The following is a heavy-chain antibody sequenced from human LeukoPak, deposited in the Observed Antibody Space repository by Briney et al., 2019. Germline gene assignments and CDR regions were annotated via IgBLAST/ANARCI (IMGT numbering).Heavy chain of an antibody. J-gene: IGHJ4*02. CDR3: ADDYRSGSFHDF. D-gene: IGHD3-10*01. V-gene: IGHV3-23*01. CDR1: GFAFSSYA. CDR2: ISRRDDYT. Sequence: GGSLRLSCAASGFAFSSYAMSWVRQPPGKGLEWVSVISRRDDYTYYADSVKGRFTISRDNSKNTLYLQMNTLRAEDTAVYYCADDYRSGSFHDFWGQGTLVTVSS.